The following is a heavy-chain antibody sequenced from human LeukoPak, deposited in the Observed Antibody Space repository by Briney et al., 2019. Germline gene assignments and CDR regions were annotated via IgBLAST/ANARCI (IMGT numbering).Heavy chain of an antibody. D-gene: IGHD3-10*01. CDR3: ARAAPTMVRGVSAPIPDY. V-gene: IGHV3-21*01. Sequence: PGGSLRLSCAASGFTFSSYSMNWVRQAPGKGLEWVSSISSSSSYIYYADSVKGRFTISRDNAKNSLYLQMNSLRAEDTAVYYCARAAPTMVRGVSAPIPDYWGQGTLATVSS. CDR2: ISSSSSYI. CDR1: GFTFSSYS. J-gene: IGHJ4*02.